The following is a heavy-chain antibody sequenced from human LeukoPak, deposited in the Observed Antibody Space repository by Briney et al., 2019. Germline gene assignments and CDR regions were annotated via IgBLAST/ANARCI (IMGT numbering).Heavy chain of an antibody. CDR2: ISYDGSNK. CDR1: GFTFSSCG. D-gene: IGHD2-2*01. CDR3: AKGDCSSTSCYSDY. J-gene: IGHJ4*02. Sequence: GGSLRLSCAASGFTFSSCGMHWVRQAPGKGLEWVAAISYDGSNKNYADSVKGRFTISRDNSKNTLYLQMNSLRAEDTAVYYCAKGDCSSTSCYSDYWGQGTLVTVSS. V-gene: IGHV3-30*18.